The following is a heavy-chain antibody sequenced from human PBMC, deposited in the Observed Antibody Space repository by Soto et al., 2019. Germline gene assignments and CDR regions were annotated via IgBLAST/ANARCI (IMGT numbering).Heavy chain of an antibody. Sequence: GGSLRLSCAASGFTFSNHNMNWVRQAPGKGLEWVSYISSGSRIIYYADSVKGRFTISRDNAKNSLYLQMNSLRAEDTAVYYCARGIAASSGFWGQGTLVTVSS. J-gene: IGHJ4*02. CDR2: ISSGSRII. CDR1: GFTFSNHN. D-gene: IGHD6-25*01. V-gene: IGHV3-48*01. CDR3: ARGIAASSGF.